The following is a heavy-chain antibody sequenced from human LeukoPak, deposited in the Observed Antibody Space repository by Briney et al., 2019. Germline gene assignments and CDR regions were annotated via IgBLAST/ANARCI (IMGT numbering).Heavy chain of an antibody. CDR1: GYTFTSYG. CDR2: ISAYNGNT. Sequence: ASVKVSCKASGYTFTSYGISWVRQAPGQGLEWMGWISAYNGNTNYAQKLQGRVTMTTDTSTSTAYMELRSLRSDDTAVYYCARDANYYDSSGYGDAFDIWGQGTMVTVSS. J-gene: IGHJ3*02. CDR3: ARDANYYDSSGYGDAFDI. V-gene: IGHV1-18*01. D-gene: IGHD3-22*01.